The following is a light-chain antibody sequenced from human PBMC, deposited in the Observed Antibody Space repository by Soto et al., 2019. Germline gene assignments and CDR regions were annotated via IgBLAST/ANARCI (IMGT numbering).Light chain of an antibody. Sequence: EIVLMQSPGTLSLSPGERATLSCRASQSVSNNYVAWYQQKPGQAPRLLIAGASSRATGIPDRFSGSGSGTAFTITISTLEPEDFALYYCQQYGSSPTLTFGGGTKVEIK. J-gene: IGKJ4*01. CDR1: QSVSNNY. CDR2: GAS. CDR3: QQYGSSPTLT. V-gene: IGKV3-20*01.